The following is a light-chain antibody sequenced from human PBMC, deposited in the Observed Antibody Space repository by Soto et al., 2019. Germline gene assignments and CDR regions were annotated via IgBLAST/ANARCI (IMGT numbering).Light chain of an antibody. CDR1: SSDVGSYNL. CDR2: EVS. Sequence: QSALTQPASVSGSPGQSITLSCTGTSSDVGSYNLVSWYQQHPGKAPKLMIYEVSTRPSGVSTRFSGSKSGNTASLKIAGLQSEDEADYYCCSYAGSNWVFGGGTKLTVL. CDR3: CSYAGSNWV. J-gene: IGLJ3*02. V-gene: IGLV2-23*02.